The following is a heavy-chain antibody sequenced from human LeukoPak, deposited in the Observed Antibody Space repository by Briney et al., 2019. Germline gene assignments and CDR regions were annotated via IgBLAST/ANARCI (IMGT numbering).Heavy chain of an antibody. CDR2: INHSGST. CDR1: GGSISSSSYY. J-gene: IGHJ4*02. D-gene: IGHD5-18*01. Sequence: SETLSLTCTVSGGSISSSSYYWGWIRQPPGKGLEWIGEINHSGSTNYNPSLKSRVTISVDTSKNQFSLKLSSVTAADTAVYYCARVSYGLPYFDYWGQGTLVTVSS. V-gene: IGHV4-39*07. CDR3: ARVSYGLPYFDY.